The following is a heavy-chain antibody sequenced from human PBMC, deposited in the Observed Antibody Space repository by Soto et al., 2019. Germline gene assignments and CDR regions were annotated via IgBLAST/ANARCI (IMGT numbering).Heavy chain of an antibody. CDR2: IYYSGST. J-gene: IGHJ6*03. CDR1: GGSISSGGYY. CDR3: VRETLVVPAAIPPNYYYYMDV. V-gene: IGHV4-31*03. D-gene: IGHD2-2*01. Sequence: SETLSLTCTVSGGSISSGGYYWSWIRQHPGKGLEWIGYIYYSGSTYYNPSLKSRVTISVDTSKNQFSMKLSSVTAADTAVYYCVRETLVVPAAIPPNYYYYMDVWGKGTTVTVSS.